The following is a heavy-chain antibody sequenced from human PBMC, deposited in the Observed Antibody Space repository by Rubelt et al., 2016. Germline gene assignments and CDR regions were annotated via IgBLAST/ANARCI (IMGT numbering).Heavy chain of an antibody. CDR1: GGSISSSSYY. D-gene: IGHD1-26*01. J-gene: IGHJ4*02. CDR2: IYYSGST. V-gene: IGHV4-39*07. CDR3: ARVDEVGATSGVYYFDY. Sequence: QLQLQESGPGLVKPSETLSLTCTVSGGSISSSSYYRGWIRQPPGKGLEWIGSIYYSGSTYYNPSLKSRVTISVDTSKNQFSLKLSSVTAADTAVYYCARVDEVGATSGVYYFDYWGQGTLVTVSS.